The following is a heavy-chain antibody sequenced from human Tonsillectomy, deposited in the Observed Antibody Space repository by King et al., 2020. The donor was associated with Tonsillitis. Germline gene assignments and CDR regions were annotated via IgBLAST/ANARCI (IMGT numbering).Heavy chain of an antibody. CDR2: VFSNDHR. Sequence: QITLKESGPVLVKPTETLTLTCTVSGVSLSNTRMGVSWIRQPPGKALEWLAHVFSNDHRSYSTSLKSRLTISKDTSKSQVVLTMTNMDPVDTGTYYCAHYHYDSSGYYYAFDMWGQGTVVTVSS. V-gene: IGHV2-26*01. CDR3: AHYHYDSSGYYYAFDM. CDR1: GVSLSNTRMG. J-gene: IGHJ3*02. D-gene: IGHD3-22*01.